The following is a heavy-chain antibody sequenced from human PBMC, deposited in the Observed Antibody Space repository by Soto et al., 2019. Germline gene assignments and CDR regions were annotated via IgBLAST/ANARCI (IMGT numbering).Heavy chain of an antibody. Sequence: ASVKVSCKASGYTFTGYYMHWVRQAPGQGLEWMGWINPNSGGTNYAQKFQGRVTMTRDTSISTAYMELSRLRSDDTAVYYCARDRVYSSGWYYYYYGMDVWGQGTTVTV. D-gene: IGHD6-19*01. V-gene: IGHV1-2*02. CDR3: ARDRVYSSGWYYYYYGMDV. CDR2: INPNSGGT. J-gene: IGHJ6*02. CDR1: GYTFTGYY.